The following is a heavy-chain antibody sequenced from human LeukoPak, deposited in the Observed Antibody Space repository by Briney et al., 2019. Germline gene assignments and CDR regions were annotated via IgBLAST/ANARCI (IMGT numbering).Heavy chain of an antibody. CDR2: IYHNGNT. CDR1: GDSINSFH. CDR3: AREYSSSSRAFDI. D-gene: IGHD6-6*01. Sequence: ASETLSLTCTVSGDSINSFHWSWIRQPPGKGLEWIGSIYHNGNTYYNPSLKSRVTISVDTSKNQFSLKLSSVTAADTAVSYCAREYSSSSRAFDIWGQGTMVTVSS. J-gene: IGHJ3*02. V-gene: IGHV4-38-2*02.